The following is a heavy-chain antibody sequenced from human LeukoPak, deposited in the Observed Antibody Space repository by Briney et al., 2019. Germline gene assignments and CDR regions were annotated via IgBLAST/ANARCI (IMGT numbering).Heavy chain of an antibody. D-gene: IGHD5-18*01. Sequence: GRSLRLSCAASGFTFSSYAVHWVRQAPGKGLEWVAVISYDGSNNYYADSVKGRFTISRDNSENTLYLHMNSLRAEDTALYYCARDLHGYSYGYLDYWGQGTLVTVSS. CDR2: ISYDGSNN. V-gene: IGHV3-30-3*01. CDR1: GFTFSSYA. J-gene: IGHJ4*02. CDR3: ARDLHGYSYGYLDY.